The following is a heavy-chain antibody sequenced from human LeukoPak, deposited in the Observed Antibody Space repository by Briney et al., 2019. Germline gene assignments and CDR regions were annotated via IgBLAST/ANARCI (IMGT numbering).Heavy chain of an antibody. CDR3: ARDRGYYYFDY. D-gene: IGHD1-26*01. V-gene: IGHV4-38-2*02. Sequence: SETLSLTCTVSGYSISSGYYWGWIRQPPGKGLEWIGSIYHSGSTYYNPSLKSRVTISVDTSKNQFSLKLSSVTAADTAVYYCARDRGYYYFDYWGQGTLVTVSS. CDR2: IYHSGST. CDR1: GYSISSGYY. J-gene: IGHJ4*02.